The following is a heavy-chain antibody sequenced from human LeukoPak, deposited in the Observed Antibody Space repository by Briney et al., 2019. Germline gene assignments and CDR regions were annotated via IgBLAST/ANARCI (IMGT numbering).Heavy chain of an antibody. CDR2: ISGSGSST. D-gene: IGHD6-19*01. CDR1: GVTFSSYA. J-gene: IGHJ4*02. Sequence: GGSLRHSCAASGVTFSSYARSWVREAPGKGLEWVSPISGSGSSTYYADSVKGRFNISSDNSKNTLYLQVNSLRAEDTAVYYCAKGVAVASPYYFDYWGQGTLVTVSS. V-gene: IGHV3-23*01. CDR3: AKGVAVASPYYFDY.